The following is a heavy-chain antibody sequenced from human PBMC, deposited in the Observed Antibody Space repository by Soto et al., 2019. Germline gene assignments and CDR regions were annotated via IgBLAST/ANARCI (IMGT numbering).Heavy chain of an antibody. V-gene: IGHV3-23*01. CDR1: GFTFSSYA. CDR3: ARRGSGSDYDY. D-gene: IGHD1-26*01. J-gene: IGHJ4*02. CDR2: ISGSGGST. Sequence: EVQLLESGGGLVQPGGSLRLSCAASGFTFSSYAMRWVRQAPGKGLEWVSAISGSGGSTYYADSVKGRFTISRVNSKYTLYLQMNSLRAEDPAVCYCARRGSGSDYDYWGQGTLVTVSS.